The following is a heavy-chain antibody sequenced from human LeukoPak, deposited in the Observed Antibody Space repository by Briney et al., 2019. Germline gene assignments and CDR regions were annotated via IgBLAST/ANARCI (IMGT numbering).Heavy chain of an antibody. D-gene: IGHD3-22*01. V-gene: IGHV3-23*01. CDR1: GFTFSSYA. Sequence: GSLRLSCAASGFTFSSYAMSWVRQAPGKGLEWVSAISGSGGSTYYADSVKGRFTISGDNSKNTLYLQMNSLRAEDTAVYYCAAGRGYYDSSGYYGFDYWGQGTLVTVSS. CDR2: ISGSGGST. J-gene: IGHJ4*02. CDR3: AAGRGYYDSSGYYGFDY.